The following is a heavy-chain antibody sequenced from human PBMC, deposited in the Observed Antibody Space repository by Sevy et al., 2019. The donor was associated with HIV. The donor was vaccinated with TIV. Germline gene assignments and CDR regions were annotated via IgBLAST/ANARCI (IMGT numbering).Heavy chain of an antibody. J-gene: IGHJ6*02. CDR1: GFTVSSNY. CDR2: IYSGGST. CDR3: ARVNCSGGSCYYYYGMDX. V-gene: IGHV3-53*01. Sequence: GGSLRLSCAASGFTVSSNYMSWVRQAPGKGLEWXXVIYSGGSTYYADSVKGRFTISRDNSKNTLYLQMNSLRAEDTAVYYCARVNCSGGSCYYYYGMDXWGQGTTVTVSS. D-gene: IGHD2-15*01.